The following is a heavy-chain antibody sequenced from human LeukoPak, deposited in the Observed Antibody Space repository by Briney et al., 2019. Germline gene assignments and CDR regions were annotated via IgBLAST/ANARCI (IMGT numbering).Heavy chain of an antibody. CDR2: FYSSGST. V-gene: IGHV4-4*07. CDR1: GGSMSDYY. J-gene: IGHJ4*02. CDR3: ARVGKYDFWSGHDETRLDY. Sequence: SETLSLTCTVSGGSMSDYYWSWIRQPAGKGLEWIGRFYSSGSTNYNPSLKSRVTLSVDTSKNQFSLKLSSVTAADTAVYYCARVGKYDFWSGHDETRLDYWGQGSLVTVSS. D-gene: IGHD3-3*01.